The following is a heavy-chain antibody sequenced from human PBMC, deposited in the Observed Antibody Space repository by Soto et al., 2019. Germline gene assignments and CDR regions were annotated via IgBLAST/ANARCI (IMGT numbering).Heavy chain of an antibody. CDR3: AKDPAGVVRGVINERAGYFDY. CDR2: ISGSGGST. Sequence: GGSLRLSCAASGFTFSSYAMSWVRQAPGKGLEWVSAISGSGGSTYYADSVKGRFTISRDNSKNTLYLQMNSLRAEDTAVYYCAKDPAGVVRGVINERAGYFDYWGQGTLVTVSS. V-gene: IGHV3-23*01. D-gene: IGHD3-10*01. J-gene: IGHJ4*02. CDR1: GFTFSSYA.